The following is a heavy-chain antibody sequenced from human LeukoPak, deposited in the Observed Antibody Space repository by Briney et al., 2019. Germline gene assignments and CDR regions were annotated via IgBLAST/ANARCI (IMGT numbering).Heavy chain of an antibody. D-gene: IGHD7-27*01. CDR2: INHSGST. CDR1: GGSFSGYY. CDR3: ARWGIGRWFDP. J-gene: IGHJ5*02. V-gene: IGHV4-34*01. Sequence: PSETLSLTCAVYGGSFSGYYWTWIRQPPGKGLEWIGEINHSGSTNYNPSLKSRVTISVDTSKNQFSLKLSSVTAADTAVYYCARWGIGRWFDPWGQGTLVTVSS.